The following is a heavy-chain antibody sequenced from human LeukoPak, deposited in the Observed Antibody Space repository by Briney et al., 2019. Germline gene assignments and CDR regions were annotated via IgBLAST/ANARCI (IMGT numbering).Heavy chain of an antibody. D-gene: IGHD2-15*01. CDR2: IWYDGSNK. V-gene: IGHV3-30*02. Sequence: PGGSLRLSCAASGITFRNYGMHWVRQAPGKGLEWEAFIWYDGSNKYYADSVKGRFTISRDNSRNTLFLQMNSLRVEDTAVYYCATDRATQYFDYWGQGTLVSVPS. CDR3: ATDRATQYFDY. CDR1: GITFRNYG. J-gene: IGHJ4*02.